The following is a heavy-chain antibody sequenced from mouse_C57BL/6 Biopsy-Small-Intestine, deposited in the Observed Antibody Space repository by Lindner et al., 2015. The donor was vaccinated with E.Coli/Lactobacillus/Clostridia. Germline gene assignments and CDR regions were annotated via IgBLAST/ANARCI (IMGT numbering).Heavy chain of an antibody. Sequence: SVKVSCKASGYTFTSHDINWVRQAAGQGLEWMGWMNPNSGNTGYAQKFQGRVTMTRNTSISTAYMELSSLRSEDTAVYYCARRFAPYSGSYHLKYWGQGTLVTVSS. CDR2: MNPNSGNT. CDR3: ARRFAPYSGSYHLKY. V-gene: IGHV1S55*01. J-gene: IGHJ4*01. D-gene: IGHD1-1*02. CDR1: GYTFTSHD.